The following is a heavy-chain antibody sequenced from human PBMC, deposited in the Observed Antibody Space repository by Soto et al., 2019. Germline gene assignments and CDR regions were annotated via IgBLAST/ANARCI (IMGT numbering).Heavy chain of an antibody. CDR2: ISSSGSTI. D-gene: IGHD6-19*01. CDR1: GFTFSDYY. J-gene: IGHJ5*02. Sequence: QAQLVESGGGLVKPGGSLRLSCAASGFTFSDYYMSWIRQAPGKVLEWVSEISSSGSTIYYADYVKGRITISRDNAKNSLYMQMNSLRAEDKAVYYCERLCIAVAGTNWFDPWGQGSLVTVSS. V-gene: IGHV3-11*01. CDR3: ERLCIAVAGTNWFDP.